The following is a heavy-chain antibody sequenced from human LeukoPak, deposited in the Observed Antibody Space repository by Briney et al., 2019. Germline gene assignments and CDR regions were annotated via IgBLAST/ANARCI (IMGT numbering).Heavy chain of an antibody. J-gene: IGHJ4*02. CDR1: GGSFSGYY. CDR3: ARGPYDYVWGSHRYVDKYYFDY. V-gene: IGHV4-34*01. D-gene: IGHD3-16*02. Sequence: PSETLSLTCAVYGGSFSGYYWSWIRQPPGKGLEWIGEINHSGSTNYNPSLKSRVTISVDTSKNQFSLKLSSVTAADTAVYYCARGPYDYVWGSHRYVDKYYFDYWGQGTLVTVSS. CDR2: INHSGST.